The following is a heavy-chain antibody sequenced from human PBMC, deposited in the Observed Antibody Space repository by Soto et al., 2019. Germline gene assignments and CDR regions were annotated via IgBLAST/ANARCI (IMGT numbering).Heavy chain of an antibody. V-gene: IGHV4-30-4*01. J-gene: IGHJ6*02. CDR3: ARGEDCSSTSCRYYYYYGMDV. D-gene: IGHD2-2*01. CDR1: GGSISSGDYY. Sequence: QSLTCTVSGGSISSGDYYWSWIRRPPGKGLEWIGYIYYSGSTYYNPSLKSRVTISVDTSKNQFSLKLSSVTAADTAVYYCARGEDCSSTSCRYYYYYGMDVWGQGTTVTVSS. CDR2: IYYSGST.